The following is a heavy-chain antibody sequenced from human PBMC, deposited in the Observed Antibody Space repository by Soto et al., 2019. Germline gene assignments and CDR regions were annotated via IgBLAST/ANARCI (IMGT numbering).Heavy chain of an antibody. V-gene: IGHV3-33*08. CDR1: GFTFDNYG. CDR2: ISYDGSNK. CDR3: ARDIVLVPAAPLVRYYGMDV. D-gene: IGHD2-2*01. J-gene: IGHJ6*02. Sequence: GGSLRLSCAASGFTFDNYGMHWVRQVPGKGLEWVAVISYDGSNKYYADSVKGRFTISRDNSKNTLYLQMNSLRAEDTAVYYCARDIVLVPAAPLVRYYGMDVWGQGTTVTVSS.